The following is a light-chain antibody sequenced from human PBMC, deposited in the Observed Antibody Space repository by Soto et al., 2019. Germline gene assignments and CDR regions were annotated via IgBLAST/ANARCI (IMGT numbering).Light chain of an antibody. CDR3: LQVYSFPRT. Sequence: DIQITQSPSSVCACLVDRITITCRASQDIGCRLAWFQQKPGKAPQYLIQAASILQSGVPSRFSGSGSGTEFILTINNLQPEDFASYFCLQVYSFPRTFGIGTKVDIK. CDR2: AAS. V-gene: IGKV1-12*01. J-gene: IGKJ1*01. CDR1: QDIGCR.